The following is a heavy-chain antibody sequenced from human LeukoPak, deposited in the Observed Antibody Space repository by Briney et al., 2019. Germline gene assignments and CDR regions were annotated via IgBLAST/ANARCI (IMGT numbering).Heavy chain of an antibody. CDR2: IYTSGST. CDR3: ARGDIVVVEPYYYYYMDV. V-gene: IGHV4-61*02. CDR1: GNSISSGDYY. D-gene: IGHD3-22*01. J-gene: IGHJ6*03. Sequence: PSQTLSLTCTVSGNSISSGDYYWSWIRQPAGKGLEWIGRIYTSGSTTYNPSLKSRVTISGDTSENQFSLQLNSVTPEDTAVYYCARGDIVVVEPYYYYYMDVWGKGTTVTISS.